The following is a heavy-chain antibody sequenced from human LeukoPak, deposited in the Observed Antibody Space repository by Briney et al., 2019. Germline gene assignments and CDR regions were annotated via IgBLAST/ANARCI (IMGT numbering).Heavy chain of an antibody. CDR2: IRYDGSDK. V-gene: IGHV3-30*02. D-gene: IGHD5-18*01. CDR1: GFTFSNYG. CDR3: AGGSGYSYGYPPHY. J-gene: IGHJ4*02. Sequence: PGGSLRLSCAASGFTFSNYGMHWVRQAPGKGLEWVAFIRYDGSDKYYADSVKGRFTISRDNAKNSLYLQMNSLRAEDTAVYYCAGGSGYSYGYPPHYWGQGTLVTVSS.